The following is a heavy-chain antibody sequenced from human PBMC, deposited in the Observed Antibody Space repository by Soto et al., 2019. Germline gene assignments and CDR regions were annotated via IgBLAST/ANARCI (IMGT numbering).Heavy chain of an antibody. V-gene: IGHV1-18*01. J-gene: IGHJ4*02. Sequence: ASVKVSCKASGYTFTSYGISWVRQAPGQGLEWMGWISAYNGNTNYAQKLQGRVTMTTDTSTSTAYMELRSLRSGDTAVYYCARYYYDSSGYPSRPFDYRGQGTLVTVSS. CDR1: GYTFTSYG. CDR2: ISAYNGNT. CDR3: ARYYYDSSGYPSRPFDY. D-gene: IGHD3-22*01.